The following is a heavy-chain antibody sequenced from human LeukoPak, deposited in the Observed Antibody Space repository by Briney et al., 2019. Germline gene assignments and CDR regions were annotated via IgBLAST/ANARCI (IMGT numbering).Heavy chain of an antibody. D-gene: IGHD3-22*01. CDR3: AKGGDYDRKKDY. Sequence: GGSLRLSCTASGFTFSTYDMHWVRQAPGKGLQWVTFIRYDGNSESYADSVKGRFIISRDNSKNTLYLQMNSLRAEDTAVYYCAKGGDYDRKKDYWGQGTLVTVSS. CDR2: IRYDGNSE. J-gene: IGHJ4*02. CDR1: GFTFSTYD. V-gene: IGHV3-30*02.